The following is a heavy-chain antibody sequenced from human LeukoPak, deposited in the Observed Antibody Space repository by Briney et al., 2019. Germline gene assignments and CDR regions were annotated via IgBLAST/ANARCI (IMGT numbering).Heavy chain of an antibody. CDR2: LKQDGSGK. CDR1: GFTFNDYW. J-gene: IGHJ3*02. CDR3: AKDLYRIVGVTRDTFDI. Sequence: PGGSLRLSYSASGFTFNDYWMSWVRQAPGKGLEWVANLKQDGSGKYYVDSVKGRFTISRDNAKKSLYLQMNSLRAEDTAVYYCAKDLYRIVGVTRDTFDIWGQGTMVTV. V-gene: IGHV3-7*01. D-gene: IGHD1-26*01.